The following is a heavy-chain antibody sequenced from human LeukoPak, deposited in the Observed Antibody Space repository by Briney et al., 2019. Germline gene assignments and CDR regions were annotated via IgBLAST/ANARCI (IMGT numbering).Heavy chain of an antibody. CDR2: IYYSGST. D-gene: IGHD3-10*01. CDR3: ARDPQYYGSGSHISD. V-gene: IGHV4-39*07. J-gene: IGHJ4*02. Sequence: KPSETLSLTCTVSGGSIRSSDYYWGWIRQPPGKGLEWIGSIYYSGSTYYNPSLKSRVTISVDTSKNQFSLKLSSVTAADTAVYYCARDPQYYGSGSHISDWGQGTLVTVSS. CDR1: GGSIRSSDYY.